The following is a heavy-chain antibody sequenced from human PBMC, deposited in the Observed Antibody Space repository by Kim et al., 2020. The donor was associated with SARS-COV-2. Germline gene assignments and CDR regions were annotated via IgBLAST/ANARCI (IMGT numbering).Heavy chain of an antibody. CDR3: ARDSVPYYYGSGSLGMDV. D-gene: IGHD3-10*01. Sequence: KGRFTISRDNAKNSLYLQMNSLRAEDTAVYYCARDSVPYYYGSGSLGMDVWGQGTTVTVSS. V-gene: IGHV3-11*06. J-gene: IGHJ6*02.